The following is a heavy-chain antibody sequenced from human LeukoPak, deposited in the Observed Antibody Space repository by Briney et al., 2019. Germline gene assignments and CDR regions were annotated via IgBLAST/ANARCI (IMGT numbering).Heavy chain of an antibody. J-gene: IGHJ4*02. D-gene: IGHD6-19*01. CDR2: IGGSGAKT. V-gene: IGHV3-23*01. CDR3: AKERMYNNGWFSP. CDR1: GFTFSSSD. Sequence: GGSLRLSCEASGFTFSSSDMIWVRQAPGRGLEWVSSIGGSGAKTYYADSVKGRFTISRDNSKDTLYLQMDSLRAEDTAVYYCAKERMYNNGWFSPWGQGTLVTVSS.